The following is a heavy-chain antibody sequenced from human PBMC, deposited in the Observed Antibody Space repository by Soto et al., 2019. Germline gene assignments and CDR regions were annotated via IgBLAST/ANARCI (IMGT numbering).Heavy chain of an antibody. CDR1: GYTFTSYG. CDR2: ISAYNGNT. Sequence: ASVKVSCKASGYTFTSYGISWVRQAPGQGLEWMGWISAYNGNTNYAQKLQGRVTMTTDTSTSTAYMELRSLRSDDTAVYYCAREYISGFSTPRYNWFDPWGQGTLVTVSS. V-gene: IGHV1-18*01. J-gene: IGHJ5*02. D-gene: IGHD6-19*01. CDR3: AREYISGFSTPRYNWFDP.